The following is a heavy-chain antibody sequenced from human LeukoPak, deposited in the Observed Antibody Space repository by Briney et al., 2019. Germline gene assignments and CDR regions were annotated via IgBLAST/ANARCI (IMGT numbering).Heavy chain of an antibody. V-gene: IGHV3-53*01. J-gene: IGHJ4*02. CDR2: IYSDNT. CDR1: GFTVSSNS. CDR3: ARVEELERDY. D-gene: IGHD1-1*01. Sequence: GGSLRLSCTVSGFTVSSNSMSWVRQAPGKGLEWVSFIYSDNTHYSDSVKGRFTISRDNAKNSLYLQMNSLRAEDTAVYYCARVEELERDYWGQGTLVTVSS.